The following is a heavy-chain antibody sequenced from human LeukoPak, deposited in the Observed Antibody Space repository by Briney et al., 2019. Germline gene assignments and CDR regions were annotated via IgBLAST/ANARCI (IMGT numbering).Heavy chain of an antibody. J-gene: IGHJ4*02. CDR3: AGADYDFWSGYLNYFDY. CDR2: ISYDGSNK. V-gene: IGHV3-30-3*01. CDR1: GFTFSSCA. D-gene: IGHD3-3*01. Sequence: GGSLRLSCAASGFTFSSCAMHWVRQAPGKGLEWVAVISYDGSNKYYADSVKGRFTISRDNSKNTLYLQMNSLRAEDTAVYYCAGADYDFWSGYLNYFDYWGQGTLVTVSS.